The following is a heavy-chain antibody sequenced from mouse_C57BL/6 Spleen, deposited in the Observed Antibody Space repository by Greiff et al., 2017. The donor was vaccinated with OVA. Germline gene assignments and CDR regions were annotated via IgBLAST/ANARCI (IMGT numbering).Heavy chain of an antibody. V-gene: IGHV1-50*01. CDR2: IDPSDSYT. D-gene: IGHD4-1*01. Sequence: QVQLQQPGAELVKPGASVKLSCKASGYTFTSYWMQWVKQRPGQGLEWIGEIDPSDSYTNYNQKFKGKATLTVDTSSSTAYMQLSSLTSEDSAVYYCARGGLTENARFAYWGQGTLVTVSA. J-gene: IGHJ3*01. CDR3: ARGGLTENARFAY. CDR1: GYTFTSYW.